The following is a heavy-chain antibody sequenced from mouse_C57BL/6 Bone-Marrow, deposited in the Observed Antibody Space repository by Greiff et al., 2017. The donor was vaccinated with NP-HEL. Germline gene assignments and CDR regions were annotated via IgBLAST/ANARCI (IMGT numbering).Heavy chain of an antibody. D-gene: IGHD1-1*01. CDR3: GELHSYAMDY. CDR1: GFTFSSYG. V-gene: IGHV5-6*01. CDR2: ISSGGSYT. Sequence: EVKLVESGGDLVKPGGSLKLSCAASGFTFSSYGMSWVRQTPDKRLEWVATISSGGSYTYYPDSVKGRFTISRDNAKNTLYLQMSSLKSEDTAMYYCGELHSYAMDYWGQGTSVTFSS. J-gene: IGHJ4*01.